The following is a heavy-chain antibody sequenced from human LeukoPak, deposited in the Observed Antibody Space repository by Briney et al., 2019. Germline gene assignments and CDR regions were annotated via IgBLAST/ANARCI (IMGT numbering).Heavy chain of an antibody. V-gene: IGHV1-3*01. D-gene: IGHD5-24*01. CDR2: VSAANNP. J-gene: IGHJ4*02. CDR3: AMSVEMPPIPSFDY. Sequence: ASVKVSCTTSGYIFTPHHIHWMRQAPGQGLELLGWVSAANNPEYSQKFQGRVVITRDASATTSYLELNSLRSEDTAVYYCAMSVEMPPIPSFDYWGQGTLVTVSS. CDR1: GYIFTPHH.